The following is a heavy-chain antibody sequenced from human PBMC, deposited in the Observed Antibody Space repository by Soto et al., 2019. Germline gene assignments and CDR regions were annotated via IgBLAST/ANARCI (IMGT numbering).Heavy chain of an antibody. D-gene: IGHD3-22*01. J-gene: IGHJ4*02. Sequence: QVQLVESGGGVVQPGRSLRLSCAASGFTFSSYGMHWVRQAPGKGLEWVAVISYDGSNKYYADSVKGRFTISRDNSKNPLYLQKNSLRADHTAVYYCAKPPDDNRGNYWGQGTLVTVSS. CDR1: GFTFSSYG. CDR3: AKPPDDNRGNY. CDR2: ISYDGSNK. V-gene: IGHV3-30*18.